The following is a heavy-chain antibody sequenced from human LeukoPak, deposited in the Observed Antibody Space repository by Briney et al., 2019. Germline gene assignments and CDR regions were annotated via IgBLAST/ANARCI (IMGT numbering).Heavy chain of an antibody. CDR1: GGSISIISYF. CDR3: ARLKFYDSTGYSPGHYMDV. J-gene: IGHJ6*03. Sequence: SETLSLTCTVSGGSISIISYFWGWIRQPPGKGLEWIGRLYPGVSTNYNPSLRSRVTMSVDTSKNQFALKLSAVTAADTAVYYCARLKFYDSTGYSPGHYMDVWGKGTTVTVSS. V-gene: IGHV4-61*05. CDR2: LYPGVST. D-gene: IGHD3-22*01.